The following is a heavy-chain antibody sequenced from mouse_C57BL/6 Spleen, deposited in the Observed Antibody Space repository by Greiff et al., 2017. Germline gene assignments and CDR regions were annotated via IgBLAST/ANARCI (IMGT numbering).Heavy chain of an antibody. Sequence: EVQLQQSGTVLARPGASVKMSCKTSGYTFTSYWMHWVKQRPGQGLEWIGAIYPGNSDTSYNQKFKGKAKLTAVTSASTAYMELSSLTNEDSAVYYCTRYSSGYLYYFDYWGQGTTLTVSS. CDR2: IYPGNSDT. V-gene: IGHV1-5*01. J-gene: IGHJ2*01. CDR3: TRYSSGYLYYFDY. D-gene: IGHD3-2*02. CDR1: GYTFTSYW.